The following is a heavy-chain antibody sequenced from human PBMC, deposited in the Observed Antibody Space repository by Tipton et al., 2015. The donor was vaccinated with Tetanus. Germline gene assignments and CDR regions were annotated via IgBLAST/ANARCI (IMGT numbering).Heavy chain of an antibody. CDR1: GFTFKSYA. CDR3: ARPGYSSASPDY. D-gene: IGHD6-25*01. V-gene: IGHV3-23*01. J-gene: IGHJ4*02. Sequence: SLRLSCAASGFTFKSYAMSWVRQAPGKGLEWAAGISGSGTKTFYADSVKGRFTISRDNSKNTLYLQMNSLKIEDTAVYFCARPGYSSASPDYWGQGTLVTVSS. CDR2: ISGSGTKT.